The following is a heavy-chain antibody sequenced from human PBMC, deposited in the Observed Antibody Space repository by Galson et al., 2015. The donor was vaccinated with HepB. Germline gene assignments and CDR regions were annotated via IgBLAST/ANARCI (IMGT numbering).Heavy chain of an antibody. V-gene: IGHV6-1*01. Sequence: CAISGDSVSSKSVAWNWIRQSPSRGLEWLGRTYYRSKWYNDYAISVKSRITINPDTSKNQFSLHLNSVTPEDTAVYYCARRGGYSAFDIWGQGTTVTVSS. D-gene: IGHD3-22*01. CDR2: TYYRSKWYN. J-gene: IGHJ3*02. CDR3: ARRGGYSAFDI. CDR1: GDSVSSKSVA.